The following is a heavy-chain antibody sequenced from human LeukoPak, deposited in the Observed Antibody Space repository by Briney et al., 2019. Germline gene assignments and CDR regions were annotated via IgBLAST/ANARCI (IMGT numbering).Heavy chain of an antibody. CDR3: ARARNAVLRFLEWYRAAFDI. CDR1: GFTFSSYA. CDR2: ISYDGSNK. Sequence: GGSLRLSCAASGFTFSSYAMHWVRQAPGKGLEWVAVISYDGSNKYYADSVKGRFTISRDNSKNTLYLQMNSLRAEDTAVYYCARARNAVLRFLEWYRAAFDIWGQGTMVTVSS. D-gene: IGHD3-3*01. V-gene: IGHV3-30-3*01. J-gene: IGHJ3*02.